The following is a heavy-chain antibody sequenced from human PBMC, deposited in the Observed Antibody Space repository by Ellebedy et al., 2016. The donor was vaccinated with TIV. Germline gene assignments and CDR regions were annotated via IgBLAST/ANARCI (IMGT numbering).Heavy chain of an antibody. J-gene: IGHJ6*02. D-gene: IGHD4-23*01. CDR2: ISISGGRT. Sequence: GGSLRLSCAASGFTFSSYAMSWVRQAPGKGLEWVSTISISGGRTYYEDSVKGRFSISRDNSKNTLYLQMNSLRAEDTAVYFCAKGYGGYSYYYYYGMDVWGQGTTVTVSS. CDR3: AKGYGGYSYYYYYGMDV. CDR1: GFTFSSYA. V-gene: IGHV3-23*01.